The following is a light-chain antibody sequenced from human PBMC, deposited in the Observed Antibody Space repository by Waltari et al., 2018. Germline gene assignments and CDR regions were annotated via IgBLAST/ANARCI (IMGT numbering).Light chain of an antibody. CDR3: ISYTPSDTYV. V-gene: IGLV2-18*02. J-gene: IGLJ1*01. Sequence: QSALTQPPSVSGSPGQSVTISCAGTSSDVGRYNRVSWYQQSPGTAPKVIIYDVTNRPTGFPDRFSASKSGNTASLTISGLQSEDEAYYYCISYTPSDTYVFGTGTKVAVL. CDR1: SSDVGRYNR. CDR2: DVT.